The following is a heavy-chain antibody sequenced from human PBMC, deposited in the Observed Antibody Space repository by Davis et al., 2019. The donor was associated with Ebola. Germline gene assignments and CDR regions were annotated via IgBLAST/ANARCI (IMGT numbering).Heavy chain of an antibody. D-gene: IGHD1-26*01. Sequence: GESLKISCAASGFTFSNAWMSWVRQAPGKGLEWVASIKQDGSEIYYVDSVKGRFTISRDNAKSSLSLQMNSLRAEDTAVYYCARGWSYPGVWGQGTMVTVSS. J-gene: IGHJ3*01. CDR1: GFTFSNAW. CDR2: IKQDGSEI. CDR3: ARGWSYPGV. V-gene: IGHV3-7*03.